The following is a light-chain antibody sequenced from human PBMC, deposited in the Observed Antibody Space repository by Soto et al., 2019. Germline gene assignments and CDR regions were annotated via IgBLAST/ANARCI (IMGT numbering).Light chain of an antibody. V-gene: IGKV3-11*01. J-gene: IGKJ5*01. CDR2: GAS. CDR1: QSVDSY. Sequence: PGERATLSCRASQSVDSYLVWYQQKPGQAPRLLIFGASDRATGIPARFSGSGSGTDFTLTINSLEPEDFAVYYCQQRSSWPITFGQGTRLEIK. CDR3: QQRSSWPIT.